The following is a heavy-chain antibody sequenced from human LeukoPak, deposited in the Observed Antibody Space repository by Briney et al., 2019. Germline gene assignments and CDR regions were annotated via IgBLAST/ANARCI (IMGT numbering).Heavy chain of an antibody. CDR1: NGSFSGFH. Sequence: SETLSLTCAAYNGSFSGFHLSWSRQPPGKGLEWIGEINHGGSTNYNPSLKSRVTISVDTSKNQLSLKLSSVTAADTAVYYCARGVATTNLWGQGTLVTVSS. CDR2: INHGGST. CDR3: ARGVATTNL. V-gene: IGHV4-34*01. D-gene: IGHD5-12*01. J-gene: IGHJ4*02.